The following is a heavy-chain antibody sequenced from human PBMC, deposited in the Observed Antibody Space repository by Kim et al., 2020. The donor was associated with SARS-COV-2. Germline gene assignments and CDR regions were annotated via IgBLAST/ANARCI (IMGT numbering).Heavy chain of an antibody. Sequence: FYADSVKGRFTISRDNDKNSLYLQMNNLRAEDTALYYCTREAIQLGFRDCWGQGTLVTVSS. CDR3: TREAIQLGFRDC. V-gene: IGHV3-48*01. D-gene: IGHD1-1*01. J-gene: IGHJ4*02.